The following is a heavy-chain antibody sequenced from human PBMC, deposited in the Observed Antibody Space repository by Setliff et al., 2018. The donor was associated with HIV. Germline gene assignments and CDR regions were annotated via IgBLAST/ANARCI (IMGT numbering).Heavy chain of an antibody. CDR1: GFTFSSYA. D-gene: IGHD6-19*01. V-gene: IGHV3-30-3*01. J-gene: IGHJ4*02. Sequence: GVSLRLSCAASGFTFSSYAMHWVRQAPGKGLEWVAVISYDGSNKYYADSVKGRFTISRDNSKNTLYLQMNSLRAEDTAVYYCARDYSGWHDYWGQGTLVTVSS. CDR3: ARDYSGWHDY. CDR2: ISYDGSNK.